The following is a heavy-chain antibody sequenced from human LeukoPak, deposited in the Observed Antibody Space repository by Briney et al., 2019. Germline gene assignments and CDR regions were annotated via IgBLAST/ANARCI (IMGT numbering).Heavy chain of an antibody. V-gene: IGHV4-59*01. CDR2: IYYIGNT. CDR1: GGSISSYY. D-gene: IGHD5-12*01. Sequence: SETLSLTCTVSGGSISSYYWSWIRQPPGKGLEWIGDIYYIGNTNYNPSLKSRVSISVDTSKNQFSLKLTSVTAADTAVYYCARRGIVAATTPFDYWGQGSLVTVSS. CDR3: ARRGIVAATTPFDY. J-gene: IGHJ4*02.